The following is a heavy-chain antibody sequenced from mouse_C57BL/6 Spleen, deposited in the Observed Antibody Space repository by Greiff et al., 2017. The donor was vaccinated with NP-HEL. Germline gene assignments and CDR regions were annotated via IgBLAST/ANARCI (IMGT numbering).Heavy chain of an antibody. D-gene: IGHD2-3*01. Sequence: EVQVVESGGGLVKPGGSLKLSCAASGFTFSDYGMHWVRQAPEKGLEWVAYISSGSSTIYYADPVKGRFTISRDNAKNTLFLQMTSMRSEDTAMYYCARDGLYYAMDYWGQGTSVTVSS. CDR3: ARDGLYYAMDY. J-gene: IGHJ4*01. CDR1: GFTFSDYG. CDR2: ISSGSSTI. V-gene: IGHV5-17*01.